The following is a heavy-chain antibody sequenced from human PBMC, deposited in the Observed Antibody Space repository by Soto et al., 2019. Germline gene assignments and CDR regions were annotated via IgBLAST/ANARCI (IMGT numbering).Heavy chain of an antibody. CDR3: CPGYCFGG. V-gene: IGHV3-23*01. D-gene: IGHD2-15*01. Sequence: EVQLLESGGGLIQPGGSLRLSCAASGFTISSYGMSWVRQAPGKGLEWVSAISADGSNTYYADSVRGRFTVSRDNSKYGLVLQKSRLEAEDTAVNLLCPGYCFGGGARGTLVTVSS. J-gene: IGHJ4*02. CDR1: GFTISSYG. CDR2: ISADGSNT.